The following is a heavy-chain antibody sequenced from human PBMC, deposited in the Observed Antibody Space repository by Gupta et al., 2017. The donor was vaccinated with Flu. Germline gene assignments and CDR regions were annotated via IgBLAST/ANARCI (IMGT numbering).Heavy chain of an antibody. CDR1: GGSINVFSFV. V-gene: IGHV4-31*03. CDR3: ARRGTYYFDL. CDR2: VHSSGNT. Sequence: SVSGGSINVFSFVWAWIREVPGKGREWIGYVHSSGNTYYNPSLRSRLMMSIDTAKNEFSLEMTSLTAADTAMYYCARRGTYYFDLWGPGALVTVSS. J-gene: IGHJ4*02. D-gene: IGHD1-7*01.